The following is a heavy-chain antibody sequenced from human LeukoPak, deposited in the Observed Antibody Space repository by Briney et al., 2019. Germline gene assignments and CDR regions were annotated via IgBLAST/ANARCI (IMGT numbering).Heavy chain of an antibody. Sequence: PSETLSLTCTVSGGSISSGSYYWSWIRQPAGKGLEWIGEINHSGSTNYNPSLKSRVTISVDTSKNQFSLKLSSVTAADTAVYYCATLGGLLRDYWGQGTLVTVSS. J-gene: IGHJ4*02. CDR1: GGSISSGSYY. V-gene: IGHV4-61*10. CDR3: ATLGGLLRDY. CDR2: INHSGST. D-gene: IGHD3-22*01.